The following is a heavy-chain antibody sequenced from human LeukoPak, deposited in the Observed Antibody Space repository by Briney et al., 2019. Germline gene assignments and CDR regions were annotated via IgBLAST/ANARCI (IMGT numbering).Heavy chain of an antibody. D-gene: IGHD3-22*01. V-gene: IGHV4-59*01. CDR3: ARSPRKSGGYYSVLGPFDI. Sequence: SETLSLTCGVYGGSSSAYYWSWIRQPPGKGLEWIGYIYYSGSTNYNPSLKSPVTISLDTSKNQFSVKLSSLTAADTAVYYCARSPRKSGGYYSVLGPFDIWGQGTKVTVSS. CDR1: GGSSSAYY. J-gene: IGHJ3*02. CDR2: IYYSGST.